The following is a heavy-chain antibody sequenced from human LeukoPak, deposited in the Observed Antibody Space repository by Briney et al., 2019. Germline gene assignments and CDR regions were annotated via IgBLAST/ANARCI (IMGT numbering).Heavy chain of an antibody. J-gene: IGHJ4*02. CDR3: ARTCSSSSCYMVH. CDR1: GYTFTSYY. CDR2: INPSGGST. Sequence: ASVKVSCKASGYTFTSYYMHWVRQAPGQGLEWMGIINPSGGSTSYAQKFQGRVTMTRDTSTSTVYMELRSLRSDDTALYYCARTCSSSSCYMVHWGQGTLATVSS. D-gene: IGHD2-2*02. V-gene: IGHV1-46*01.